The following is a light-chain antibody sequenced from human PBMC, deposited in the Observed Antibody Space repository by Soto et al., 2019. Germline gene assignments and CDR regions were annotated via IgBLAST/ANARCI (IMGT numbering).Light chain of an antibody. CDR2: EVS. Sequence: QSALTQPASVSGSPGQSITISCTATSGDVGNYNLVSWHQQHPGKAPHLMIYEVSKRPSGVSNRFSGSKSGNTASLTISGLQAEDEADYYCCGYAGGSGFVVFGGGTQLTVL. CDR1: SGDVGNYNL. V-gene: IGLV2-23*02. J-gene: IGLJ2*01. CDR3: CGYAGGSGFVV.